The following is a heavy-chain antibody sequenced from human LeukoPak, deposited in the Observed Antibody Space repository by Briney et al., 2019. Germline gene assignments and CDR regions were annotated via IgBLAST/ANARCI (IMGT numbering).Heavy chain of an antibody. CDR3: ARDHGYSYGFDY. Sequence: GGSLRLSCAASGFTVSSNYMSWVRQAPGKGLEWVSSISSSSSYIYYADSVKGRFTISRDNAKNSLYLQMNSLRAEDTAVYYCARDHGYSYGFDYWGQGTLVTVSS. J-gene: IGHJ4*02. CDR1: GFTVSSNY. CDR2: ISSSSSYI. D-gene: IGHD5-18*01. V-gene: IGHV3-21*01.